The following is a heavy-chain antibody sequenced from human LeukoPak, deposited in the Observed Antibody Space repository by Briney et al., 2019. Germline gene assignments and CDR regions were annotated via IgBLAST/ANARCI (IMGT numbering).Heavy chain of an antibody. CDR3: ARWGGRDLDTDFDY. Sequence: EASVKVSCTASGYTFTTYDINWVRQAPGQGLEWMGWMNPNNGDAGSAQKFQGRLTMTRDTSRATAFMELSSLRSDDTAVYYCARWGGRDLDTDFDYWGQGTLVTVSS. CDR1: GYTFTTYD. V-gene: IGHV1-8*01. CDR2: MNPNNGDA. J-gene: IGHJ4*02. D-gene: IGHD3-16*01.